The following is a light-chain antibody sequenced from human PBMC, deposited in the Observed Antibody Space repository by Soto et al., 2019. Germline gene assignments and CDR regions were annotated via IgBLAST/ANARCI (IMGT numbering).Light chain of an antibody. J-gene: IGKJ4*01. CDR3: MQALQTPLT. CDR1: QSLLHSNGYNY. Sequence: DIVMTQSPLSLPVTPGEPASISFRSSQSLLHSNGYNYLDWYLQKPGQSPQLLIYLGSNRASGVPDRFSGSGSGTEFTLKSSRVEAEDVGVYYCMQALQTPLTFGGGTKVEIK. V-gene: IGKV2-28*01. CDR2: LGS.